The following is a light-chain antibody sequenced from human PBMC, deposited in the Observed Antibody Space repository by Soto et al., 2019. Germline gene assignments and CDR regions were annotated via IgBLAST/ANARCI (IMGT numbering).Light chain of an antibody. J-gene: IGKJ5*01. CDR3: QHYVTSSIT. CDR1: QSVSSY. Sequence: EIVLTQSPATLSLSPGERATLSCRASQSVSSYLAWYQQKPGQAPRLLMYGASSRATGTPDRISGGGSGTDFTLTISRLEPEDFAVYYCQHYVTSSITFGQGTRLEI. CDR2: GAS. V-gene: IGKV3-20*01.